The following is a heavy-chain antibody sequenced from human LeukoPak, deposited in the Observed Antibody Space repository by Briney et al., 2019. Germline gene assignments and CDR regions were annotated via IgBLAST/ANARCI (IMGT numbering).Heavy chain of an antibody. CDR1: GVNLTNYA. V-gene: IGHV3-7*01. J-gene: IGHJ4*02. D-gene: IGHD2-21*01. Sequence: GGSLRLSCAVSGVNLTNYAMSWVRQAPGKGLEWVANIKQHGSEKYYVDSVKGRFTISRDDAKNSLYLQMNSLRAEDTAVYYCARLWPFDYWGQGTLVTVSS. CDR3: ARLWPFDY. CDR2: IKQHGSEK.